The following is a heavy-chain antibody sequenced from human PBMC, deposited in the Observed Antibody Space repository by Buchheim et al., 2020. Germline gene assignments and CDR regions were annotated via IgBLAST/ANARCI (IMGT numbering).Heavy chain of an antibody. CDR3: ARGRSYDFWSDSYYFDY. D-gene: IGHD3-3*01. J-gene: IGHJ4*02. CDR2: IYYSGST. Sequence: QLQLQESGPGLVKPSETLSLTCTVSGGSISSSSYYWGWIRQPPGKGLEWIGSIYYSGSTYYNPSLKSRVTISVDTSKNQFSLKLSSVTAADTAVYYCARGRSYDFWSDSYYFDYWGQGTL. V-gene: IGHV4-39*01. CDR1: GGSISSSSYY.